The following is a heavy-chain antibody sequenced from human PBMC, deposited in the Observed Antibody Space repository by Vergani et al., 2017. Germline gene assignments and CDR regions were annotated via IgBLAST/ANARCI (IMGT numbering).Heavy chain of an antibody. J-gene: IGHJ5*02. CDR2: INQDGSEK. V-gene: IGHV3-7*01. CDR1: GFTFSHYW. Sequence: VQLVESAGGVVQPGGSLRLSCAASGFTFSHYWMSWVRQAPGKGLEWVANINQDGSEKYYVDSVKGRFTISRDNAKNSLYLQMNSLRAEDTALYYCARINYYGSSGYSLTRWHNWFDPWGQGTLITFSS. CDR3: ARINYYGSSGYSLTRWHNWFDP. D-gene: IGHD3-22*01.